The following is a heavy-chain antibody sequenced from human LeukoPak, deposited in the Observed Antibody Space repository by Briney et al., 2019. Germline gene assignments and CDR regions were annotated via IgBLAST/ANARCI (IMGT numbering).Heavy chain of an antibody. CDR3: ARGRFLEWGDAFDI. J-gene: IGHJ3*02. V-gene: IGHV3-21*01. Sequence: GGSLRLSCAASGFTFSSYSMNWVRQAPGKGLEWVSSISSSSSYIYYADSVKGRFTISRDNAKNSLYLQMNSLRADDTAVYYCARGRFLEWGDAFDIWGQGTMVTVSS. CDR1: GFTFSSYS. CDR2: ISSSSSYI. D-gene: IGHD3-3*01.